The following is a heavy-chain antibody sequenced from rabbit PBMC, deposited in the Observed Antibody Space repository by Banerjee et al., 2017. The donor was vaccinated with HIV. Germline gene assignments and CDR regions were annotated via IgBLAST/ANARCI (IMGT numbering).Heavy chain of an antibody. Sequence: QLKETGGGLVQPGGSLKLSCKASGFDFSTYYINWVRQAPGKGLEWIGYIDPVFGSTYYASGVNGRFTVSSHNAQNTVSLQLNSLTAADTATYFCVRDAGYALYGYVDLNLWGQGTLVTVS. V-gene: IGHV1S7*01. J-gene: IGHJ4*01. CDR2: IDPVFGST. CDR3: VRDAGYALYGYVDLNL. D-gene: IGHD6-1*01. CDR1: GFDFSTYY.